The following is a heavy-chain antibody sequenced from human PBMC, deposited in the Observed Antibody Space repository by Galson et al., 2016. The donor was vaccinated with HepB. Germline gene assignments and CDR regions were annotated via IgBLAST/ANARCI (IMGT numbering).Heavy chain of an antibody. CDR2: MNPQNGNT. CDR1: GYSFVSHD. CDR3: AKEFYETLTGYSSFDH. J-gene: IGHJ4*02. D-gene: IGHD3-9*01. Sequence: SVKVSCKASGYSFVSHDINWVRQAPGQGLEWLGWMNPQNGNTGYAGKFQGRVTMTRDTSTDTAHMELSGLRFDDTAVYYCAKEFYETLTGYSSFDHWGQGTLVTVSS. V-gene: IGHV1-8*01.